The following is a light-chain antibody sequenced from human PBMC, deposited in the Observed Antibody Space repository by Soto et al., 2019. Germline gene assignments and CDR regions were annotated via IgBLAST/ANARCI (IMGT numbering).Light chain of an antibody. J-gene: IGKJ1*01. CDR2: WAS. V-gene: IGKV4-1*01. CDR1: QTVLLRTNNKNH. Sequence: DIVMTQSPDSLAVSLGERATINCKSSQTVLLRTNNKNHLAWYQQKPGQPPKLLIYWASTRESGVPDRFSGGGSGTDFTLTISSLQAEDVAVYYCQQYYSTPWTFGQGTKVEI. CDR3: QQYYSTPWT.